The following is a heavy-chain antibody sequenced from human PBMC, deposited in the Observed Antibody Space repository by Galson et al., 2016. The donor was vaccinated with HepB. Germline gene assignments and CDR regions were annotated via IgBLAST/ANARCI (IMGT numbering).Heavy chain of an antibody. J-gene: IGHJ4*02. CDR2: ISGTDGRT. Sequence: SLRLSCAASGFIFSDCVMHWVRQAPGKGLEYLSAISGTDGRTLYADSVKGRFTISRDNSKNTLYLQMNSLRADDTAVYYCAKESGLWNVKTDFDYWGQGTVVTVSS. D-gene: IGHD1-1*01. CDR3: AKESGLWNVKTDFDY. CDR1: GFIFSDCV. V-gene: IGHV3-23*01.